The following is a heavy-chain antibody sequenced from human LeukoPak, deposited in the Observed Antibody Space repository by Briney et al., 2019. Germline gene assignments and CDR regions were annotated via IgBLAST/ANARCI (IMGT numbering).Heavy chain of an antibody. CDR2: IYYSGNT. Sequence: PSQTLSLTCTVSGASISSSSYYWGWLRQPPGKGLEWIGNIYYSGNTYYNPSLKSRVTISVDTFKNQFSLKLSSVTPADTTVYYCARLIAVAGLYYFDYWGQGTLVTVAS. V-gene: IGHV4-39*01. CDR3: ARLIAVAGLYYFDY. J-gene: IGHJ4*02. D-gene: IGHD6-19*01. CDR1: GASISSSSYY.